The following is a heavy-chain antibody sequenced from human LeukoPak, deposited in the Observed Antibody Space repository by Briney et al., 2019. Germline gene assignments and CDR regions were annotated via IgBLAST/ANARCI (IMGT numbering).Heavy chain of an antibody. V-gene: IGHV3-74*01. D-gene: IGHD6-13*01. CDR1: GFTFSSYW. CDR3: ARDTSSRFDY. Sequence: PGGSLRLSCAASGFTFSSYWMHWVRQAPGKGLVWVSRINRDGSNINYADPVKGRFTISRGNAKNTLYLQMNSLRAEDTAAYYCARDTSSRFDYWGQGTLVTVSS. J-gene: IGHJ4*02. CDR2: INRDGSNI.